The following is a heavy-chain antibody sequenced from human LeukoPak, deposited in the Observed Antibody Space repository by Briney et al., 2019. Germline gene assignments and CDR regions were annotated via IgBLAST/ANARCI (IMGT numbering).Heavy chain of an antibody. CDR1: GFTFSSNS. Sequence: PGGSLRLSCAASGFTFSSNSMNWVRQAPGKGLVWVSRINSDGSTITYGDSVKGRFTISRDNAKNTLYLQMNSLRAEDTAVYYCARVTVSSSEVIFDYWGQGSLVTVSS. CDR3: ARVTVSSSEVIFDY. CDR2: INSDGSTI. V-gene: IGHV3-74*01. J-gene: IGHJ4*02. D-gene: IGHD1-20*01.